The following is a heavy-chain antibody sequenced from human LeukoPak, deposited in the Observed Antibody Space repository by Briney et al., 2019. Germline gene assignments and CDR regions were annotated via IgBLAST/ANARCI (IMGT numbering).Heavy chain of an antibody. J-gene: IGHJ4*02. V-gene: IGHV4-59*01. CDR3: ARNDAVFDY. CDR1: GGSINSYY. Sequence: SETLSLTCTVSGGSINSYYWSWIRQPPGKGLEWIGYIYYSGSTNYNPSLKSRVTISVDTSKNQFSLKLSPVTAADTAVYYCARNDAVFDYWGQGTLVTVSS. CDR2: IYYSGST.